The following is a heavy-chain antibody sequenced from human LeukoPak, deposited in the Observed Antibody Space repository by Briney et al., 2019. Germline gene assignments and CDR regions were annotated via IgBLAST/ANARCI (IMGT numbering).Heavy chain of an antibody. CDR3: ARDLREGTD. CDR2: ISYDGSNK. Sequence: GGSLRLSCAASGFTFSSYAMHWVRQAPGKGLEWVAVISYDGSNKYYADSVKGRFTISRDNSKNTLYLQMNSLRAEDTAVYYCARDLREGTDWGQGTLVTVSS. CDR1: GFTFSSYA. V-gene: IGHV3-30-3*01. D-gene: IGHD1-1*01. J-gene: IGHJ4*02.